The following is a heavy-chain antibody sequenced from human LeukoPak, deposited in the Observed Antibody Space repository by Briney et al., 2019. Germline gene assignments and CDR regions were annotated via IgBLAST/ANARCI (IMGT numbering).Heavy chain of an antibody. Sequence: SCKASGYTFTSYYMHWVRQAPGKGLEWVAVISYDGSNKYYADSVKGRFTISRDNSKNTLYLQMNSLRAEDTAVHYCARANFWSGYYPDYWGQGTLVTVSS. CDR2: ISYDGSNK. V-gene: IGHV3-30-3*01. D-gene: IGHD3-3*01. J-gene: IGHJ4*02. CDR3: ARANFWSGYYPDY. CDR1: GYTFTSYY.